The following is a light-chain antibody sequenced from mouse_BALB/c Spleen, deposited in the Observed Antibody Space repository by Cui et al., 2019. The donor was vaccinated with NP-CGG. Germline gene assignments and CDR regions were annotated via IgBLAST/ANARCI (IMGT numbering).Light chain of an antibody. CDR1: TGAVTFNNY. J-gene: IGLJ1*01. CDR3: ALWYSNHWV. CDR2: GTN. V-gene: IGLV1*01. Sequence: QAVVTQESAPTTSPGETVTLTCRSSTGAVTFNNYANWVQEKPDHLFTGLIGGTNNRAPGVPARFSGSLTGDKAALTITGAQTEDEAIYFCALWYSNHWVFGGGTKLTVL.